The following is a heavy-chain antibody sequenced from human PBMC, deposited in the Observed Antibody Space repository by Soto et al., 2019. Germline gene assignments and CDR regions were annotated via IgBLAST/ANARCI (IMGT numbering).Heavy chain of an antibody. CDR2: ISYDGSNK. V-gene: IGHV3-30-3*01. CDR3: ARDQDAFEI. CDR1: GFTFSSYA. J-gene: IGHJ3*02. Sequence: GGSLRLSCAASGFTFSSYAMHWVRQAPGKGLEWVAVISYDGSNKYYADSVKGRFTISRDNSKNTLYLQMNSLRAEDTAVYYCARDQDAFEIWGQGTMVTVSS.